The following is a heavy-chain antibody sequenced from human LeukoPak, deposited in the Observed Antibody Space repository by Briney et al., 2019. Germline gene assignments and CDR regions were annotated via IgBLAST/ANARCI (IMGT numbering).Heavy chain of an antibody. CDR2: ISYDGSNK. J-gene: IGHJ6*02. V-gene: IGHV3-30-3*01. CDR3: ARGGGMVRGVTYYYYGMDV. D-gene: IGHD3-10*01. Sequence: GGSLRLSCAASGFTFSSYAMYWVRQAPGKGLEWVAVISYDGSNKYYADSVKGRFTISRDNSKNTLYLQMNSLRAEDTAMYYCARGGGMVRGVTYYYYGMDVWGQGTTVTVSS. CDR1: GFTFSSYA.